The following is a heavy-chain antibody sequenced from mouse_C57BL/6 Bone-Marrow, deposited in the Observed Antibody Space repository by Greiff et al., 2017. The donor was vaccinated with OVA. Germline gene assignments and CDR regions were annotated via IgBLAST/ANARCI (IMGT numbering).Heavy chain of an antibody. CDR1: GFTFSSYA. Sequence: EVKLVESGGGLVKPGGSLKLSCAASGFTFSSYAMSWVRQTPEKRLEWVATISDGGRYTYYPDNVKGRFTISRDNAKNNLYLQMSHLKSEDTAMYYCAREGGNYLYLDVWGTGTTVTVSS. J-gene: IGHJ1*03. D-gene: IGHD2-1*01. CDR3: AREGGNYLYLDV. V-gene: IGHV5-4*01. CDR2: ISDGGRYT.